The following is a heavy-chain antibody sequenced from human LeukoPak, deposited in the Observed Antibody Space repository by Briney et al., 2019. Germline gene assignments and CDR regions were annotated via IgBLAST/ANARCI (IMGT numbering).Heavy chain of an antibody. V-gene: IGHV3-48*03. J-gene: IGHJ3*02. D-gene: IGHD3-22*01. Sequence: GGSLRLSCAASGFTFSSYEVNWVRQAPGKGLEWVSYISSSGSTIYYADSVKGRFTISRDNAKNSLYLQMNSLRAEDTAVYYCARDGYYYDSSAKGAFDIWGQGTMVTVSS. CDR1: GFTFSSYE. CDR2: ISSSGSTI. CDR3: ARDGYYYDSSAKGAFDI.